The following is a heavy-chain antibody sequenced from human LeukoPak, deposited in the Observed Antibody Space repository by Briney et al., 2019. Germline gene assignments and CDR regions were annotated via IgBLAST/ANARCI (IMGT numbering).Heavy chain of an antibody. CDR2: ISSSGSTI. CDR3: ARNPFPLTMVRGVIPYFDY. J-gene: IGHJ4*02. Sequence: NPGGSLRLSCAASGFTFSDYYMSWIRQAPGKGLEWVSYISSSGSTIYYADSVKGRFTISRDNAKNSLYLQMNSLRAEDTAVYYCARNPFPLTMVRGVIPYFDYWGQGTLVTVSS. V-gene: IGHV3-11*01. D-gene: IGHD3-10*01. CDR1: GFTFSDYY.